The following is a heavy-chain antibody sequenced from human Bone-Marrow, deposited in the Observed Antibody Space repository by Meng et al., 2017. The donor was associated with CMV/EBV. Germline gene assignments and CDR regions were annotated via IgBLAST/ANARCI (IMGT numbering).Heavy chain of an antibody. V-gene: IGHV3-48*04. CDR2: ISSSGSTI. CDR3: ARDGPTIFGAGFDY. J-gene: IGHJ4*02. CDR1: GFTFSSYS. Sequence: GESLKISCAASGFTFSSYSMNWVRQAPGKGLEWVSSISSSGSTIYYADSVKGRFTISRDNAKNSLYLQMNSLRAEDTAVYYCARDGPTIFGAGFDYWGQGTLVTVSS. D-gene: IGHD3-3*01.